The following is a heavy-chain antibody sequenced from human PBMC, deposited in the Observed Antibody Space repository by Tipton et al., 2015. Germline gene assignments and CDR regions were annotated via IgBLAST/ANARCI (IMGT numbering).Heavy chain of an antibody. Sequence: SLRLSCAASGFTFRSYTMNWVRQAPGKGLEWVAVISNTGGNTYHADSVKGRSTISRDNSKNTLYLQMNSLRAEDTAVYYCARGAHGFTIFGVVTAWGQGTLVTVSS. CDR2: ISNTGGNT. D-gene: IGHD3-3*01. J-gene: IGHJ5*02. CDR3: ARGAHGFTIFGVVTA. V-gene: IGHV3-23*01. CDR1: GFTFRSYT.